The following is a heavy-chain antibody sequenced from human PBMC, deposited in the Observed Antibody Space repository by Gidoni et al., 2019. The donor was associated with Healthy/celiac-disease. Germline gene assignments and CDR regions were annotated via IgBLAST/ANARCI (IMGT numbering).Heavy chain of an antibody. CDR3: ASRTAPTLDAFDI. J-gene: IGHJ3*02. Sequence: QVQLVQSGAEVKKPGSSVKVSCKAYGGTFTSYAISWVRQAPGQGLEWMGGIIPIFGTANYAQKVQGRVTITADKSTSTAYMELSSLRSEDTAVYYCASRTAPTLDAFDIWGQGTMVTVSS. CDR1: GGTFTSYA. D-gene: IGHD2-2*01. V-gene: IGHV1-69*06. CDR2: IIPIFGTA.